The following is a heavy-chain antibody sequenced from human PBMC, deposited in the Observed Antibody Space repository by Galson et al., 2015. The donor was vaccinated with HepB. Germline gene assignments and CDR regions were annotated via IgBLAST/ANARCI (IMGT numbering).Heavy chain of an antibody. CDR1: GFTFSSYG. D-gene: IGHD3-3*01. CDR3: AKAYYDFWSGYFYYYYYMDV. J-gene: IGHJ6*03. Sequence: SLRLSCAASGFTFSSYGMHWVRQAPGKGLEWVAVISYDGSNKYYADSVKGRFTISRDNSKNTLYLQMNGLRAEDTAVYYCAKAYYDFWSGYFYYYYYMDVWGKGTTVTVSS. CDR2: ISYDGSNK. V-gene: IGHV3-30*18.